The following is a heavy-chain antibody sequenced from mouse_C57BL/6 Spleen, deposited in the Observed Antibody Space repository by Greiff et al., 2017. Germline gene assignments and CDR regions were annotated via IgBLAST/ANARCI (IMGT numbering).Heavy chain of an antibody. V-gene: IGHV3-6*01. D-gene: IGHD1-1*01. CDR2: ISYDGSN. CDR3: ARLTTVVYWYFDV. Sequence: VQLKESGPGLVKPSQSLSLTCSVTGYSITSGYYWNWIRQFPGNKLEWMGYISYDGSNNYNPSLKNRISITRDTSKNQFFLKLNSVTTEDTATYYCARLTTVVYWYFDVWGTGTTVTVSS. J-gene: IGHJ1*03. CDR1: GYSITSGYY.